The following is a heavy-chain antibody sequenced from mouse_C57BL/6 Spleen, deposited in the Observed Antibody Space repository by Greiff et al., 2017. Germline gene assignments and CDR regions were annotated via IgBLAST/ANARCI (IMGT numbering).Heavy chain of an antibody. D-gene: IGHD1-1*01. Sequence: EVQVVESGPGLVKPSQSLSLTCSVTGYSITSGYYWNWIRQFPGNKLEWMGYISYDGSNNYNPSLKNRISITRDTSKNQFFLKLNSVTTEDTATYYCAREVYYGSRSYWYFDVWGTGTTVTVSS. V-gene: IGHV3-6*01. CDR2: ISYDGSN. CDR3: AREVYYGSRSYWYFDV. CDR1: GYSITSGYY. J-gene: IGHJ1*03.